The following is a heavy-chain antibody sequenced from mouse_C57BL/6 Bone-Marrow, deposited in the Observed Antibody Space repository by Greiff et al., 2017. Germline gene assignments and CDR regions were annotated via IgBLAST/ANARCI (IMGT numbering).Heavy chain of an antibody. CDR3: AKNDGYYPAWFAY. CDR1: GFSLTSYG. CDR2: IWRGGST. V-gene: IGHV2-5*01. J-gene: IGHJ3*01. D-gene: IGHD2-3*01. Sequence: QVQLQQSGPGLVQPSQSLSITCTVSGFSLTSYGVPWVRQSPGKGLEWLGVIWRGGSTDYNAAFMSRLSITKDNSKSQVFFKMNSLQADDTAIYYCAKNDGYYPAWFAYWGKGTLVTVSA.